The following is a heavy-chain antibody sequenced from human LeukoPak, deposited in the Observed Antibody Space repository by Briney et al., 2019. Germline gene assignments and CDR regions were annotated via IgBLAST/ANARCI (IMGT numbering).Heavy chain of an antibody. CDR3: ANTKQRVDYFDY. CDR2: INQDGSEK. D-gene: IGHD6-13*01. CDR1: GFTFSSYW. J-gene: IGHJ4*02. Sequence: GGSLRLSCAASGFTFSSYWMRWFRQAPGKLLACVANINQDGSEKYYVDSVKGRFTISRDNAKNSLYLQMNSLRGEDTAVYYCANTKQRVDYFDYWGQGTLVTVSS. V-gene: IGHV3-7*01.